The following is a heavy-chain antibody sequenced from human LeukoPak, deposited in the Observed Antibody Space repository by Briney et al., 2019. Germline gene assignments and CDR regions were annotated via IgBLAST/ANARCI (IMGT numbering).Heavy chain of an antibody. D-gene: IGHD5-18*01. Sequence: GGSLRLSCAASGFTFSDYYMSWLRQAPGKGLEWVSYISYSGSTMYYADSVKGRFTISRDNAKNSLFLQMNTLRVEDTAVYYCARAYSYAFEPWGQGTLVTVSS. V-gene: IGHV3-11*04. CDR1: GFTFSDYY. CDR3: ARAYSYAFEP. CDR2: ISYSGSTM. J-gene: IGHJ5*02.